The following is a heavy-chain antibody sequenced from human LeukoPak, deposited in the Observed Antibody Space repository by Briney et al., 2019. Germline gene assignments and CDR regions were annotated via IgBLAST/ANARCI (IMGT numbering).Heavy chain of an antibody. J-gene: IGHJ6*04. CDR3: AELGITMIGGV. CDR2: ISADGNNK. V-gene: IGHV3-30*04. D-gene: IGHD3-10*02. Sequence: GGSLRLSCAASADSGFTFSFYAFDWVRRAPGKGLEWVAVISADGNNKFYADSVKGRFTISRDNSKNTLYLQMNSLRAEDTAVYYCAELGITMIGGVWGKGTTVTISS. CDR1: ADSGFTFSFYA.